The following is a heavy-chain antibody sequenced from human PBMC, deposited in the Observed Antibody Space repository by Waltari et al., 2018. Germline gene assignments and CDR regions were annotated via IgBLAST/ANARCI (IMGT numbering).Heavy chain of an antibody. V-gene: IGHV1-69*05. Sequence: QVQLVQSGAEVKKPGSSVKVSCKASGGTFSSYAISWVRQAPGQGLEWMGGIIPIFGTANYAQKFQGRVTITTDESTSTDYMELSSLRAEDTAVYYWASEGTSGSHERRFDYWGQGTLVTVSS. CDR1: GGTFSSYA. CDR2: IIPIFGTA. D-gene: IGHD1-26*01. J-gene: IGHJ4*02. CDR3: ASEGTSGSHERRFDY.